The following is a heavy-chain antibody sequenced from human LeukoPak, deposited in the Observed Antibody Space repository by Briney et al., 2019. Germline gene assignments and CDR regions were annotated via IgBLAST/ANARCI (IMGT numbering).Heavy chain of an antibody. CDR3: AAGNYGSSWYAKFDY. Sequence: GASVKVSCKASGSTFTSSAVQWVRQARGQRLEWIGWIVVGSGNTNYAQKFQERVTITRDMSTSTAYMELSSLRSEDTAVYYCAAGNYGSSWYAKFDYWGQGTLVTVSS. D-gene: IGHD6-13*01. V-gene: IGHV1-58*01. J-gene: IGHJ4*02. CDR1: GSTFTSSA. CDR2: IVVGSGNT.